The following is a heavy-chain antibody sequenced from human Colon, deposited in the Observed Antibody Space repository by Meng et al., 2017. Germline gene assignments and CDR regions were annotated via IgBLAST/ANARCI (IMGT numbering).Heavy chain of an antibody. J-gene: IGHJ4*02. CDR3: ARYGSGTYQFDY. Sequence: QLQLQESGPGLVKPSEILSLTCTVSGGSLSSAGYSWSWIRQPPGKGLEWIGYIYYSGPTFYNPSLKSRVTISIDRSKNQFSLKLSSVTAADTAVYYCARYGSGTYQFDYWGQGTLVTVSS. CDR1: GGSLSSAGYS. D-gene: IGHD3-10*01. V-gene: IGHV4-30-2*01. CDR2: IYYSGPT.